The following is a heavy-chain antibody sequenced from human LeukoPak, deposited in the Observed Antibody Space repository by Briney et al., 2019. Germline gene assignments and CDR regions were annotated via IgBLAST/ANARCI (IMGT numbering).Heavy chain of an antibody. Sequence: AGGSLRLSCAASGFTFSSYSMNWVRQAPGKGLEWVSYISGSSSFIYYAESVKGRFTISRDNAKNSLYLQLNSLRAEDTAVYYCARFLATWDYYYMDVWGTGTTVTVSS. J-gene: IGHJ6*03. CDR3: ARFLATWDYYYMDV. CDR1: GFTFSSYS. CDR2: ISGSSSFI. V-gene: IGHV3-48*01. D-gene: IGHD3-3*01.